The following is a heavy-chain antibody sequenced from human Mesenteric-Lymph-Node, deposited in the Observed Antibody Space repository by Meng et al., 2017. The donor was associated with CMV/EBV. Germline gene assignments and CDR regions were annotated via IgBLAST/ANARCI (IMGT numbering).Heavy chain of an antibody. V-gene: IGHV3-7*03. CDR3: ASHKRGGSGSYQGMDV. J-gene: IGHJ6*02. D-gene: IGHD3-10*01. CDR2: IKQDGSEK. Sequence: GGSLRLSCAASGFTFSSYSMNWVRQAPGKGLEWVANIKQDGSEKYYVDSVKGRFTISRDNAKNSLYLQMNSLRAEDTAVYYCASHKRGGSGSYQGMDVWGQGTTVTVSS. CDR1: GFTFSSYS.